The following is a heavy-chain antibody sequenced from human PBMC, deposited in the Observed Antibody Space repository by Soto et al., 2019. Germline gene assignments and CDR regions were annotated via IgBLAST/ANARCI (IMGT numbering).Heavy chain of an antibody. Sequence: QVQLVQSGAEVKKPGSSVKVSCKASGGTFSSYTISWVRQAPGQGLEWMGRIIPILGIANYAQKFQGRVTITADKSTSTAYMELSXLRSEXTAVYYCATVVVPAAPGAFDIWGQGTMVTVSS. V-gene: IGHV1-69*02. CDR3: ATVVVPAAPGAFDI. CDR1: GGTFSSYT. D-gene: IGHD2-2*01. CDR2: IIPILGIA. J-gene: IGHJ3*02.